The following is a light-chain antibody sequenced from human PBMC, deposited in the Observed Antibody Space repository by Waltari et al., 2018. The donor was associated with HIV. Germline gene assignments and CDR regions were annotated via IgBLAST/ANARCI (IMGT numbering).Light chain of an antibody. J-gene: IGLJ2*01. Sequence: QSALTQPPSASGSPGQSVTISCTGTSSDVGAYNYVSWYQQHPGKAPKLMIYEVNKRPSGVPERFSGAKSGNTASLSVSGLQAEDEADYYGSSYAGSNTVVFGGGTKLTVL. CDR2: EVN. V-gene: IGLV2-8*01. CDR1: SSDVGAYNY. CDR3: SSYAGSNTVV.